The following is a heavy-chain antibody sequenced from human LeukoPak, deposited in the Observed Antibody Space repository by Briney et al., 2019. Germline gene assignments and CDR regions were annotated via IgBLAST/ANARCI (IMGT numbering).Heavy chain of an antibody. D-gene: IGHD5-18*01. CDR3: ARRSRDSYGYNNWFDP. CDR2: INHSGST. J-gene: IGHJ5*02. CDR1: GGSFSGYY. Sequence: SETLSLTCAVYGGSFSGYYWSWIRQPPGKGLEWIGEINHSGSTNYNPSLKSRVTISVDTSKNQFSLKLSYVTAADTAVYYCARRSRDSYGYNNWFDPWGQGTLVTVSS. V-gene: IGHV4-34*01.